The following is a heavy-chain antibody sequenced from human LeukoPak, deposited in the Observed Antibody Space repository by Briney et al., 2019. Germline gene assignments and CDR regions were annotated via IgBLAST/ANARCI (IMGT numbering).Heavy chain of an antibody. J-gene: IGHJ1*01. CDR2: IYYRGST. Sequence: NPSETLSLTCTVSGGSISSGGYYWSWIRQHPGKGLEWIVYIYYRGSTYYNPSLKSRVTISIYTSNNQFSLKLSSVPAADTAVFYCARGDYGGPFRLWGQGTLVTVSS. CDR1: GGSISSGGYY. V-gene: IGHV4-31*03. CDR3: ARGDYGGPFRL. D-gene: IGHD4-23*01.